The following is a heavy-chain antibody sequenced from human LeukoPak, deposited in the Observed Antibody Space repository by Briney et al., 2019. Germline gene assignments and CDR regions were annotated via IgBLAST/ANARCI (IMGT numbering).Heavy chain of an antibody. V-gene: IGHV4-38-2*01. D-gene: IGHD1-20*01. CDR2: IYHRGNT. Sequence: SETLSLTCAVSGYFISSGYHWGWIRQPPGKGLEWIGNIYHRGNTYYNPSLKSRVTISVDTSKNQFFLTLTSVTAADTAVYYCARVNWLFDYWGQGTLVTVSS. CDR3: ARVNWLFDY. J-gene: IGHJ4*02. CDR1: GYFISSGYH.